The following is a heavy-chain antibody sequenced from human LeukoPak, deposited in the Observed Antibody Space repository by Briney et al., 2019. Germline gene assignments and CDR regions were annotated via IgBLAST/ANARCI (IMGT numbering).Heavy chain of an antibody. V-gene: IGHV3-23*01. D-gene: IGHD7-27*01. Sequence: GGSLRLSCAASGFPFSNYAVSWVRQAPEKGLEWVSGIGVSGGGTFYADSVRGRFTTSRDNSKNTLFLQMNSLRAEDTAVYYCARNWGLEYWGQGTLVTVSS. J-gene: IGHJ4*02. CDR2: IGVSGGGT. CDR1: GFPFSNYA. CDR3: ARNWGLEY.